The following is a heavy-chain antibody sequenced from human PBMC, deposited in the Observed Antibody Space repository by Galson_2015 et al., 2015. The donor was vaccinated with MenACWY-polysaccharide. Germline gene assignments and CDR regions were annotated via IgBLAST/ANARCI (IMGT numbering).Heavy chain of an antibody. D-gene: IGHD1-26*01. Sequence: PALVKPTQTLSLTCTFSGFSVTATGVGVGWIRQPPGKAPEWLAHIYLDGGQRFSPSLGGRLTTKKDTPRDQVVLTMTDMVPVDTATYYCVRLLGGVSFDSWGQGTL. CDR1: GFSVTATGVG. J-gene: IGHJ4*02. CDR3: VRLLGGVSFDS. CDR2: IYLDGGQ. V-gene: IGHV2-5*02.